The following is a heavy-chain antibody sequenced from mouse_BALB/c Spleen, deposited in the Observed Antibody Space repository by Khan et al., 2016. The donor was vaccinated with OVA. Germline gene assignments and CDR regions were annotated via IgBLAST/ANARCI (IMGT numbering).Heavy chain of an antibody. D-gene: IGHD1-1*01. CDR3: VNHGSSSAWFTY. Sequence: QVQLKESGAELARPGASVKMSCKASGYTFTTYTIHWVKQRPGQGLEWIGYIIPSNDYTNYNQKFKDRATLTADKSSSTAYMQLTSLTSEDSAVYYCVNHGSSSAWFTYWGRGTLVTVTA. CDR2: IIPSNDYT. CDR1: GYTFTTYT. V-gene: IGHV1-4*01. J-gene: IGHJ3*01.